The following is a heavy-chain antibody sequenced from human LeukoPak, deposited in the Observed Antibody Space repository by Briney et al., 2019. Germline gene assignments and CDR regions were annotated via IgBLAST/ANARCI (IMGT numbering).Heavy chain of an antibody. Sequence: SETLSLTCTVSGGSISSYYWTCIRQPPGKRLEWIGYIYNTGSANYNPSFKGRVTLSVDTSKDQFSLKLSSVTAADTAVYYCAREDRDGYNSRGNWFDPWGQGTLVTVSS. CDR3: AREDRDGYNSRGNWFDP. CDR1: GGSISSYY. J-gene: IGHJ5*02. D-gene: IGHD5-24*01. CDR2: IYNTGSA. V-gene: IGHV4-59*01.